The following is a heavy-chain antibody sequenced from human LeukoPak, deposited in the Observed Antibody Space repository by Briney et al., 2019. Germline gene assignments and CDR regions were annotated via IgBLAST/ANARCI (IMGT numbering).Heavy chain of an antibody. CDR2: INHSGST. Sequence: PSETLSLTCAVYGGSFSGYYWSWIRQPPGKGLEWIGEINHSGSTNYNPSLKSRVTISVDTSKNQFSLKLSSVTAADTAVYYCARSITMIVCAFDIWGQGTMVTVSS. CDR1: GGSFSGYY. CDR3: ARSITMIVCAFDI. J-gene: IGHJ3*02. D-gene: IGHD3-22*01. V-gene: IGHV4-34*01.